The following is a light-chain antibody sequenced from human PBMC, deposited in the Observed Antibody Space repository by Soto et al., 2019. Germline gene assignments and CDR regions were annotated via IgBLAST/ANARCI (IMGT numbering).Light chain of an antibody. J-gene: IGKJ2*01. CDR3: QQRRKWPYT. Sequence: EIVFTQSPATLSFSPGERATLSCRASQSVSSYLAWYQQKPGQAPRLLIYDASNRATGIPARFSGSGSGTDFTLIISRLEPEDFADAYCQQRRKWPYTWGHGTKLEI. V-gene: IGKV3-11*01. CDR2: DAS. CDR1: QSVSSY.